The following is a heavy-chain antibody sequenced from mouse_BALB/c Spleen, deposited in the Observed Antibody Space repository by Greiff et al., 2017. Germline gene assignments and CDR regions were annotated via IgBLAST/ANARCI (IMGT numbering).Heavy chain of an antibody. J-gene: IGHJ4*01. CDR2: IDPENGNT. D-gene: IGHD1-1*01. CDR3: ARGPYYYGSSYDYAMDY. V-gene: IGHV14-1*02. CDR1: GFNIKDYY. Sequence: VQLKQSGAELVRPGALVKLSCKASGFNIKDYYMHWVKQRPEQGLEWIGWIDPENGNTIYDPKFQGKASITADTSSNTAYLQLSSLTSEDTAVYYCARGPYYYGSSYDYAMDYWGQGTSVTVSS.